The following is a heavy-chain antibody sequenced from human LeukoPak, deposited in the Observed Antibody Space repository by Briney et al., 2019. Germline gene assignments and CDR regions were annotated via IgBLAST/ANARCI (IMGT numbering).Heavy chain of an antibody. V-gene: IGHV1-69*04. D-gene: IGHD6-13*01. CDR3: ARLAARDAFDI. CDR2: IIPILGIA. J-gene: IGHJ3*02. CDR1: GGTFSSYA. Sequence: SVKVSCKASGGTFSSYAISWVRQAPGQGLEWMGRIIPILGIANYAQKFQGRVTIAADKSTSTAYMELSSLRSEDTAVYYCARLAARDAFDIWGQGTMVTVSS.